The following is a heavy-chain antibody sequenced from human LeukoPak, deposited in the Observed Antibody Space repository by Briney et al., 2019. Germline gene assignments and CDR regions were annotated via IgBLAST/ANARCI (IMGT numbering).Heavy chain of an antibody. CDR2: INHSGST. D-gene: IGHD2-2*01. Sequence: PSEALSLTCTVSGGSISGSSYYWGWIRQPPGKGLEWIGEINHSGSTNYNPSLKSRVTISVDTSKNQFSLKLSSVTAADTAVYYCARGFVVPAAMLNWFDPWGQGTLVTVSS. CDR1: GGSISGSSYY. J-gene: IGHJ5*02. V-gene: IGHV4-39*07. CDR3: ARGFVVPAAMLNWFDP.